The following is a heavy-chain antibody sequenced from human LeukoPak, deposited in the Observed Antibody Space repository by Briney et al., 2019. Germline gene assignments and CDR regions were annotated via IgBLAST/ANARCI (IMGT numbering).Heavy chain of an antibody. CDR2: INHNGGEK. J-gene: IGHJ6*02. CDR1: GFSFSSYW. Sequence: GGSLRLSCAAPGFSFSSYWMSWVRQVPGKGLEWVGNINHNGGEKYYVDSVKGRFTISRDNAKNSLYLQISGLRGEDSALYYCARVVVIGVVMPFYGMDVWGQGTTVSVPS. V-gene: IGHV3-7*03. D-gene: IGHD3-3*01. CDR3: ARVVVIGVVMPFYGMDV.